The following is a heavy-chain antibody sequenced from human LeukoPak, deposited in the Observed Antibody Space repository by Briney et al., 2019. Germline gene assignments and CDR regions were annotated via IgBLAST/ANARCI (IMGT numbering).Heavy chain of an antibody. D-gene: IGHD3-9*01. CDR2: VKPDGSEK. J-gene: IGHJ6*02. CDR1: GFTFSSFS. V-gene: IGHV3-7*03. CDR3: ATSSYFYGMAV. Sequence: GGSLRLSCGASGFTFSSFSMSWVRQVPGKGLEWVANVKPDGSEKNDVDSVKGRFTISRDNAKSSLYLQMTSLRAEDTAVYYCATSSYFYGMAVWGQGTAVTVSS.